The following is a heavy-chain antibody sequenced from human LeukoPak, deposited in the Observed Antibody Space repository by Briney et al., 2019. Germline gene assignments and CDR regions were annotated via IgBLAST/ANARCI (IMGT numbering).Heavy chain of an antibody. Sequence: PGGSLRLSCAASGFTFTSYAVHWVRQAPGKGLEWVAVISFAGDIYYYADSVKGRFTISRDNSRSTLYLHMNSLRAEDTAVYYCAKDFEWELQYYYYMDVWGKGTTVTISS. D-gene: IGHD1-26*01. CDR2: ISFAGDIY. J-gene: IGHJ6*03. CDR3: AKDFEWELQYYYYMDV. CDR1: GFTFTSYA. V-gene: IGHV3-30*04.